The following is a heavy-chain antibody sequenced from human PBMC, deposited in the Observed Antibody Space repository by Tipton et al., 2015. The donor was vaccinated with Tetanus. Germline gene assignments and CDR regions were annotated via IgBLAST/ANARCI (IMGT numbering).Heavy chain of an antibody. CDR2: ILYGKST. V-gene: IGHV4-61*01. CDR1: GGSVSSGSYY. CDR3: AGVTAQRTELYFEH. J-gene: IGHJ1*01. Sequence: TLSLTCTVSGGSVSSGSYYWSWVRQPPGKGLEYIGYILYGKSTHYNPSLKRRLSMSADPAKNQFSLRLSSVTAADTAVYYCAGVTAQRTELYFEHWGQGTQVTVSS. D-gene: IGHD2-8*02.